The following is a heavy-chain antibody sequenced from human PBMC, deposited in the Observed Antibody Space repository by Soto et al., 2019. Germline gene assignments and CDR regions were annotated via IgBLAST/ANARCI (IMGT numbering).Heavy chain of an antibody. D-gene: IGHD3-10*01. Sequence: ASVKVSCKASGYTFTSYGISWVRQAPGQGLEWMGWISAYNGNTNYAQHFEDRVTITADESTSTAYMEVSSLRSEDTAVYYCARGDSRGYYMDVWGQGTTVTVSS. CDR3: ARGDSRGYYMDV. CDR1: GYTFTSYG. CDR2: ISAYNGNT. V-gene: IGHV1-18*01. J-gene: IGHJ6*03.